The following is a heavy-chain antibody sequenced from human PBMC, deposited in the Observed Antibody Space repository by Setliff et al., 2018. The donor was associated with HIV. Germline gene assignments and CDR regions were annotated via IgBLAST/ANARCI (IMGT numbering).Heavy chain of an antibody. V-gene: IGHV1-2*06. CDR2: ISPNNGVA. CDR1: GYTFTSYA. CDR3: ARPRVFDSFDV. Sequence: GASVKVSCKASGYTFTSYAMNWVRQAPGQGLEWIGRISPNNGVAEYAPKFQGRVIMTLDTSISTAYLEIPRLTSDDAAVYYCARPRVFDSFDVWGQGTMVTVSS. J-gene: IGHJ3*01.